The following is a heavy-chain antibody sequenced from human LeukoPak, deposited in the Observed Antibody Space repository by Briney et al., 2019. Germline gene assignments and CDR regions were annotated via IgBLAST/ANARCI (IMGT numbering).Heavy chain of an antibody. D-gene: IGHD5-12*01. J-gene: IGHJ4*02. CDR1: GFSFREHW. Sequence: PGGSLRLSCTVSGFSFREHWMSWVRQAPGKGLEWVGNIKEDGNEDYYVDSVEGRFVIFRDNAKNSLYLQMHSLRAEDTAVYYCTRGDRGYAESLYWGRGTLSPSPQ. CDR2: IKEDGNED. CDR3: TRGDRGYAESLY. V-gene: IGHV3-7*02.